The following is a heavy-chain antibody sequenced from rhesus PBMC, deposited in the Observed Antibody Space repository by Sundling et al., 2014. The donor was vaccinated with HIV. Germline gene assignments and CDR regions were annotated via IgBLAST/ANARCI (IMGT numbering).Heavy chain of an antibody. CDR2: INGNGGST. CDR3: ARVPSI. J-gene: IGHJ5-1*01. Sequence: QVELQESGPAVVKPSETLSLTCAVSGVSITYYWWSWIRQSPGKHLEWIGEINGNGGSTNYQPSLKSRVTISTDTSKNQFSLKLTSVTAADTAVYYCARVPSIWGPGVLVAVSS. CDR1: GVSITYYW. V-gene: IGHV4-80*01.